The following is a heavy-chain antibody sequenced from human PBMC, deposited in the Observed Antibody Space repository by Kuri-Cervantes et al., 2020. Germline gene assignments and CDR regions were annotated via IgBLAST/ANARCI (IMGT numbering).Heavy chain of an antibody. J-gene: IGHJ6*02. CDR2: ISYDGSNK. Sequence: GGSLRLSCAASGFTFSSYAMHWVRQAPGKGLEWVAVISYDGSNKYYEDSVKGRFTISRDNAKNSLYLQMNSLRAEDTAVYYCARDSGSRDYYYYYGMDVWGQGTTVTVSS. V-gene: IGHV3-30-3*01. CDR1: GFTFSSYA. D-gene: IGHD1-26*01. CDR3: ARDSGSRDYYYYYGMDV.